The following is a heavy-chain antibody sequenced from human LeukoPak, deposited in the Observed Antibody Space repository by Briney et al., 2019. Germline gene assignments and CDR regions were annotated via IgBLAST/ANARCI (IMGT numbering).Heavy chain of an antibody. J-gene: IGHJ5*02. V-gene: IGHV4-30-4*08. CDR2: IYYSGST. CDR1: GGSIGSGDYY. D-gene: IGHD2-21*01. CDR3: ARDTTLFRWFDP. Sequence: SQTLSLTCTVSGGSIGSGDYYWSWIRQPPGKGLEWIGYIYYSGSTYYNPSLKSRVTISVDTSKNQFSLKLSSVTAADTAVYYCARDTTLFRWFDPWGQGTLVTVSS.